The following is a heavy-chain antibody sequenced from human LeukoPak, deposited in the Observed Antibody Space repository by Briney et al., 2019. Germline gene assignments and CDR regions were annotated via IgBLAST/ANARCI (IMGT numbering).Heavy chain of an antibody. CDR2: ISYDGSNK. Sequence: PGGSLRLSCAASGFTFSSYGMHWVRQAPGKGLEWVAVISYDGSNKYYADSVKGRFTISRDNSKNTLYLQMNSLRAEDTAVYYCAKELKEHFDYWGQGTLVTVSS. CDR1: GFTFSSYG. CDR3: AKELKEHFDY. J-gene: IGHJ4*02. V-gene: IGHV3-30*18.